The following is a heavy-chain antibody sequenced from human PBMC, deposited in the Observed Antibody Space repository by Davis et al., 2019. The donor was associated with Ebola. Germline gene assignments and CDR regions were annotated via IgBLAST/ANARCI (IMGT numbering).Heavy chain of an antibody. Sequence: GESLKISCAASGFPFSRYGMHWVRQAPGQGLEWVAVIWYDGSNKYYADSVKGRFTISRDNSKNTLYLQMNSLRAEDTAVYYCARDRRTRQGYYGMDVWGQGTTVTVSS. CDR3: ARDRRTRQGYYGMDV. CDR1: GFPFSRYG. J-gene: IGHJ6*02. D-gene: IGHD3/OR15-3a*01. V-gene: IGHV3-33*01. CDR2: IWYDGSNK.